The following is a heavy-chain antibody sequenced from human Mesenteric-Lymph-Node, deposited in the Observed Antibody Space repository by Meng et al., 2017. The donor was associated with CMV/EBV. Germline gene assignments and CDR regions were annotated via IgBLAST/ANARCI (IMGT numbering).Heavy chain of an antibody. V-gene: IGHV1-2*02. CDR1: GYTFTGYY. D-gene: IGHD3-10*01. Sequence: ASVKVSCKASGYTFTGYYMHWVRQAPGQGLEWMGWINPNSGGTNYAQKFQGRVTMTRDTSISTAYMELSRLRSDDTAVYYCARDSVTYYYGYDYWGQGTLVTVSS. CDR3: ARDSVTYYYGYDY. CDR2: INPNSGGT. J-gene: IGHJ4*02.